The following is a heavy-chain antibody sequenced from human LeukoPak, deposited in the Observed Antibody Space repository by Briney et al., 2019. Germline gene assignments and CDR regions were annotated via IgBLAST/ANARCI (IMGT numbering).Heavy chain of an antibody. Sequence: PGGSLRLSCAASGFTFNHYAMNWVRQAPGKGLEWVSAISGSGGSTYYADSVKGRFTISRDNSKNTLYLQMNSLRAEDTAVYYCAKGGGEYYYYYMDVWGKGTTVTVSS. V-gene: IGHV3-23*01. CDR1: GFTFNHYA. J-gene: IGHJ6*03. D-gene: IGHD3-16*01. CDR2: ISGSGGST. CDR3: AKGGGEYYYYYMDV.